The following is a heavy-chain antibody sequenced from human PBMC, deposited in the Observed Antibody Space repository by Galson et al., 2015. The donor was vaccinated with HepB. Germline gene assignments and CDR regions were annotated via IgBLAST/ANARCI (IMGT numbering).Heavy chain of an antibody. D-gene: IGHD4-17*01. CDR1: GFTFSSYG. CDR3: ARRGYGDYSPFDH. Sequence: SLRLSCAASGFTFSSYGMHWVRQAPGKGLEWVAVIWYDGSNKYYADSVKGRFTISRDNSKNTLYLQMNSLRAEDTAVYYCARRGYGDYSPFDHWGQGTLVTVSS. V-gene: IGHV3-33*08. CDR2: IWYDGSNK. J-gene: IGHJ4*02.